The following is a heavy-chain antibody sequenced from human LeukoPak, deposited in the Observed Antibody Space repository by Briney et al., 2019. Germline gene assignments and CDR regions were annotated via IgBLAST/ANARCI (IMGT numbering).Heavy chain of an antibody. Sequence: GGSLRLSCAASGFTFSSYGMHWVRQAPGKGLEWVAVIWYDGSNKYYADSVKGRFTISRDNSKKTLYLQMNSLRAGDRAVYSCGENQCTSPSCNRGNYGAQGTRATASS. D-gene: IGHD2-2*02. V-gene: IGHV3-33*06. J-gene: IGHJ4*02. CDR3: GENQCTSPSCNRGNY. CDR1: GFTFSSYG. CDR2: IWYDGSNK.